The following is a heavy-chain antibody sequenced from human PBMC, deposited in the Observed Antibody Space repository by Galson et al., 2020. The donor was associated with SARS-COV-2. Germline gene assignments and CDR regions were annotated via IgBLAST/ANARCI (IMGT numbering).Heavy chain of an antibody. J-gene: IGHJ4*02. V-gene: IGHV4-39*01. CDR1: GGSISSSSYY. CDR2: IYYSGST. CDR3: ARTAAYSSSWYEIAVAFDY. D-gene: IGHD6-13*01. Sequence: SETLSLTCTVSGGSISSSSYYWGWIRQPPGKGLEWIGSIYYSGSTYYNPSLKSRVTISVDTSKNQFSLKLSSVTAADTAVYYCARTAAYSSSWYEIAVAFDYWGQGTLVTVSS.